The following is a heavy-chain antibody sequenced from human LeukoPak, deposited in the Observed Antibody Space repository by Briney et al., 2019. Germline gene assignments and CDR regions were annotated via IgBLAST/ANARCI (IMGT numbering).Heavy chain of an antibody. J-gene: IGHJ5*02. Sequence: GGSLRFSCAASGFTFNSFAFTWVRRAPGRGLEWVSAINVRGDATFYAESVRGRFTISRDNSKNTLYLQMNSLGAEDTALYYCAKDYRYGSAWGPGTLVVVSS. CDR2: INVRGDAT. V-gene: IGHV3-23*01. CDR3: AKDYRYGSA. D-gene: IGHD6-19*01. CDR1: GFTFNSFA.